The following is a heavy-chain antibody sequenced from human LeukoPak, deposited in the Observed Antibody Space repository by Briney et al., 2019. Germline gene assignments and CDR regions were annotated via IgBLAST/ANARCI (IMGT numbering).Heavy chain of an antibody. D-gene: IGHD1-26*01. V-gene: IGHV1-2*02. CDR1: GYTFTGYY. Sequence: GASVKVSCKASGYTFTGYYMHWGRQAPGQGLEGRGWINPNSGGTNYSQKFQGRVTMTRDTSTSTAYMELSRVRSDDMAVYYCARDWSYLYLYPGYNWFDPWGQGTLVTVSS. CDR3: ARDWSYLYLYPGYNWFDP. CDR2: INPNSGGT. J-gene: IGHJ5*02.